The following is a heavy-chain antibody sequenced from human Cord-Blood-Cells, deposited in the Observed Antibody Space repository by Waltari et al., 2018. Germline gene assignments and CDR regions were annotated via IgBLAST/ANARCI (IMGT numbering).Heavy chain of an antibody. CDR3: ARDASRWGSSPFDY. Sequence: QVQLVQSGAEVKKPGASVKVSCKASGYTFTGYYMHWVRQAPGQGLEWMGWINPNSGGTNYAQKFQGWVTMTMDTSISTAYMELSRLRSDDTAVYYCARDASRWGSSPFDYWGQGTLVTISS. CDR1: GYTFTGYY. D-gene: IGHD7-27*01. CDR2: INPNSGGT. V-gene: IGHV1-2*04. J-gene: IGHJ4*02.